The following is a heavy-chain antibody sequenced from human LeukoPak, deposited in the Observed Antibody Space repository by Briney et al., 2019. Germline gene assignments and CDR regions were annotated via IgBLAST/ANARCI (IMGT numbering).Heavy chain of an antibody. J-gene: IGHJ4*02. CDR2: ISNSGSYI. CDR3: ANHLACGSTSCPPFDY. V-gene: IGHV3-21*01. D-gene: IGHD2-2*01. CDR1: GFTFSSYS. Sequence: GGSLRLSCAASGFTFSSYSTIWVRQAPGKGLEWVSSISNSGSYIYYADSVKGRFTISRDNAKNSLYLQMNSLRAEDTAVYYCANHLACGSTSCPPFDYWGQGTLVTVSS.